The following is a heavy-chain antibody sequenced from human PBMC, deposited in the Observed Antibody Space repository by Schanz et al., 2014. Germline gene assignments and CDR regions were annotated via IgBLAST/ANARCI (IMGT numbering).Heavy chain of an antibody. D-gene: IGHD6-13*01. V-gene: IGHV3-23*01. J-gene: IGHJ4*02. CDR1: GFTFSNYA. Sequence: EVQLLESGGGLVRPGGSLRLSCAASGFTFSNYAMSWVRQAPGKGLEWVSGFIVDSTNTYYAGAVKGRFSISRDYSKNSMYLQMSRLGDEDTDLYYWAELASRGRLDGCFDYWGQGALVTVSS. CDR2: FIVDSTNT. CDR3: AELASRGRLDGCFDY.